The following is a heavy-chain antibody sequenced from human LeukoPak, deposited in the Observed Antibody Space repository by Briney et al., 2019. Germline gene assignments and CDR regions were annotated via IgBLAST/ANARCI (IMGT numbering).Heavy chain of an antibody. CDR3: ARDRITIFGVGNYYYYMDV. CDR2: VIPIFGTA. V-gene: IGHV1-69*13. D-gene: IGHD3-3*01. CDR1: GGTFSSYA. Sequence: SVRVSCKASGGTFSSYAISWVRQAPGQGLEWMGGVIPIFGTANYAQKFQGRVTITADESTSTAYMELSSLRSEDTAVYYCARDRITIFGVGNYYYYMDVWGKGTTVTVSS. J-gene: IGHJ6*03.